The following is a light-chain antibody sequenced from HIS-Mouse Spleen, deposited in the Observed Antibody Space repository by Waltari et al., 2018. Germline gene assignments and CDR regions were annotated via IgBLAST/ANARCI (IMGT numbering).Light chain of an antibody. CDR3: QQYNNWPYT. CDR2: GAS. J-gene: IGKJ2*01. V-gene: IGKV3-15*01. CDR1: QSVRSN. Sequence: EIVMTQSPATLSVSPGERATLSCRASQSVRSNLAWSQQKPGQAPRLLIYGASTRATGIPARFSGSGSGTEFTLTISSMQSEDFAVYYCQQYNNWPYTFGQGTKLEIK.